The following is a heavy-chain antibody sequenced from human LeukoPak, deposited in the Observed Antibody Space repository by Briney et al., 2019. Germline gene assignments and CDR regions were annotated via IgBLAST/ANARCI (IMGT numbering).Heavy chain of an antibody. D-gene: IGHD3-3*01. CDR3: ARDQFGVIIVTSQYYFDY. J-gene: IGHJ4*02. V-gene: IGHV3-20*04. CDR1: GFTFDDYG. Sequence: GGSLRLSCAASGFTFDDYGMSWVRQAPGRGLEWVSGINWNGGSTVYADSVKGRFTISRDNAKNCVYLQMKSLRGEDTALYYCARDQFGVIIVTSQYYFDYWGQGTLVTVSS. CDR2: INWNGGST.